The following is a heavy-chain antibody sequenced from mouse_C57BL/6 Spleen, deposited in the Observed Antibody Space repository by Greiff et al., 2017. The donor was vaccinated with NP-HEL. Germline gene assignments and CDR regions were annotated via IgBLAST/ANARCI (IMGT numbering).Heavy chain of an antibody. CDR2: TNPTNGRT. D-gene: IGHD1-1*01. J-gene: IGHJ2*01. CDR1: GYTFTSYW. Sequence: VQLQQSGAELVKAGASVKMSCKASGYTFTSYWMHWVKQRLGQGLEWFAETNPTNGRTYYNEKFKSKATLTVDKSSSTAYMLLSGPTFEDSAVYYFARIKKIVATDFDYWGQGTTLTGSS. CDR3: ARIKKIVATDFDY. V-gene: IGHV1S81*02.